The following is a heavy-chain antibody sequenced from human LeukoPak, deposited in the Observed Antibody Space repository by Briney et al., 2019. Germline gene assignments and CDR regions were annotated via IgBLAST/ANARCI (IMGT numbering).Heavy chain of an antibody. D-gene: IGHD2-2*01. CDR1: GGTFSSYA. Sequence: SVKVSCKASGGTFSSYAISWVRQAPGQGLEWMGGIIPIFGTANYAQKFQGRVTITTDESTSTAYMELSSLRSEDTAVYYCARVGGYCSSTSCFPRDINSFDPWGQGTLVTVSS. V-gene: IGHV1-69*05. CDR3: ARVGGYCSSTSCFPRDINSFDP. CDR2: IIPIFGTA. J-gene: IGHJ5*02.